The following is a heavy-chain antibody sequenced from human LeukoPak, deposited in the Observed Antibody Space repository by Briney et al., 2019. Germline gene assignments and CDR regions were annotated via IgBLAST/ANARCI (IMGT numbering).Heavy chain of an antibody. V-gene: IGHV3-23*01. CDR3: ANDFQWLVNRYFDY. D-gene: IGHD6-19*01. Sequence: GGSLRLSCAASGFTLSSYAMSWVRQAPGKGLEWVSAISGSGVNTYYADSVKGRFTISRDNSKNTLYLQMNSLRAEDTAVYYCANDFQWLVNRYFDYWGQGTLVTVSS. CDR2: ISGSGVNT. J-gene: IGHJ4*02. CDR1: GFTLSSYA.